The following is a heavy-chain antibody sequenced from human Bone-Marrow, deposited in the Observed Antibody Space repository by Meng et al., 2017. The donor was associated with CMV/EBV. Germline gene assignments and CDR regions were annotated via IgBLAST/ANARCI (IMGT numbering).Heavy chain of an antibody. CDR3: ARGGAIVVVPAAIDY. D-gene: IGHD2-2*01. J-gene: IGHJ4*02. Sequence: ASVKVSCKASGYTFTGYYMHWVRQAPGQGLEWVGWINPNSGGTNYAQKFQGRVTMTRDTSISTAYMELSRLRSDDTAVYYCARGGAIVVVPAAIDYWGQGTLVTVSS. CDR2: INPNSGGT. CDR1: GYTFTGYY. V-gene: IGHV1-2*02.